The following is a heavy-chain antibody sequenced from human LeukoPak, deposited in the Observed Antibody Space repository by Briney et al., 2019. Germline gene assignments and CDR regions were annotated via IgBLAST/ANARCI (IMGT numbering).Heavy chain of an antibody. Sequence: PGGSLRLSCAASGFTFDDYGMSWVRQAPGKGLEWVSGINWNGGSTGYADSVKGRFTISRDNAKNSLYLQMNSLRAEDTALYYCARDSPYYDILTGPGYMDVWGKGTTVTVSS. CDR2: INWNGGST. V-gene: IGHV3-20*04. CDR3: ARDSPYYDILTGPGYMDV. J-gene: IGHJ6*03. D-gene: IGHD3-9*01. CDR1: GFTFDDYG.